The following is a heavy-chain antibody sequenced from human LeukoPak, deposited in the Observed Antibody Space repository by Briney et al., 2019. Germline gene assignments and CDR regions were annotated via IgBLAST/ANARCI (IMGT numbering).Heavy chain of an antibody. V-gene: IGHV3-9*01. CDR1: GFTFDNYA. Sequence: GGSLRLSCAASGFTFDNYAMHWVRQAPGKGLEWASGINWNSGVIDYADSVKGRFTISRDNAKNSLYLQMNTLRPEDTAVYYCARTPRGRLLLLLSWYFDLWGRGTLVTVSS. CDR3: ARTPRGRLLLLLSWYFDL. D-gene: IGHD3-22*01. CDR2: INWNSGVI. J-gene: IGHJ2*01.